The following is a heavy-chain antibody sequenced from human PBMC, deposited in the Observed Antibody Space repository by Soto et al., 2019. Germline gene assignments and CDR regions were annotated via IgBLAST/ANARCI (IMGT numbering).Heavy chain of an antibody. CDR3: ARDFLSRVTYYYDSSGPGLDY. CDR1: GYTFTSYA. CDR2: INAGNGNT. D-gene: IGHD3-22*01. Sequence: ASVKVSCKASGYTFTSYAMHWVRQAPGQRLEWMGWINAGNGNTKYSQKFQGRVTITRDTSASTAYMELSSLRSEDTAVYYCARDFLSRVTYYYDSSGPGLDYWGQGTLVTVSS. V-gene: IGHV1-3*01. J-gene: IGHJ4*02.